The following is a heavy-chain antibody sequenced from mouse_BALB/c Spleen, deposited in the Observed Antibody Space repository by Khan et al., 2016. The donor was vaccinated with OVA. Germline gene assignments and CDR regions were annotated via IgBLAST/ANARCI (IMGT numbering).Heavy chain of an antibody. Sequence: QVQLKESGPGILQPSQTLSLTCSFSGFSLSASGMGVSWIRQPSGKGLEWLAHIYWDDDKRYNPSLKSRLTISKDTSSNQVFLKITSVDTADTATYYCARRDELQPCFAYWGQGTLVTVSA. CDR3: ARRDELQPCFAY. CDR2: IYWDDDK. J-gene: IGHJ3*01. CDR1: GFSLSASGMG. D-gene: IGHD1-1*01. V-gene: IGHV8-12*01.